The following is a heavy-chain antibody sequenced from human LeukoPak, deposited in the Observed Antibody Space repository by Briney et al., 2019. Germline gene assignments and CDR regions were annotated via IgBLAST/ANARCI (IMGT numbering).Heavy chain of an antibody. CDR2: IFYTGSP. CDR3: ARTPSIAAAGIFDN. CDR1: GASMRSYY. Sequence: PSETLSLTCGVSGASMRSYYWSWLRQYPGKGLEWIGFIFYTGSPNYNPSLKSRVTISVDTSKNQFSLRLSSVTAADTAVYYCARTPSIAAAGIFDNWGQGTLVTVSS. V-gene: IGHV4-59*12. J-gene: IGHJ4*02. D-gene: IGHD6-13*01.